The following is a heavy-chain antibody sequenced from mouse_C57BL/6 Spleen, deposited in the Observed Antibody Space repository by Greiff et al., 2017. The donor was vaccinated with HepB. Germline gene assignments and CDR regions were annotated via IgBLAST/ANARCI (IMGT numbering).Heavy chain of an antibody. V-gene: IGHV1-69*01. CDR3: ARGRTVVADGYFDY. CDR1: GYTFTSYW. Sequence: QVQLQQPGAELVMPGASVKLSCKASGYTFTSYWMHWVKQRPGQGLEWIGEIDPSDSYTKYNQKFKGKSTLTVDKSSSTAYMQLNSLTSEDSAVYYCARGRTVVADGYFDYWGQGTTLTVSS. D-gene: IGHD1-1*01. CDR2: IDPSDSYT. J-gene: IGHJ2*01.